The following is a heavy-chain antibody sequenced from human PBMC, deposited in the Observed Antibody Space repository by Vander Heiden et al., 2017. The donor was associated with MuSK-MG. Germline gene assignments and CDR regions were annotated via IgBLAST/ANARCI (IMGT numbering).Heavy chain of an antibody. J-gene: IGHJ6*02. CDR2: ISSSGSTI. D-gene: IGHD6-19*01. Sequence: QVQLVESGGGLVKPGGSLRLSCAASGFTLRDYYMCWIRQAPGKGLEWVSYISSSGSTIYYADSVKGRFTISRDNAKNSLYLQMNSLRAEDTAVYYCARDHGIVWYEVYYYYGMDVWGQGTTVTVSS. CDR3: ARDHGIVWYEVYYYYGMDV. CDR1: GFTLRDYY. V-gene: IGHV3-11*01.